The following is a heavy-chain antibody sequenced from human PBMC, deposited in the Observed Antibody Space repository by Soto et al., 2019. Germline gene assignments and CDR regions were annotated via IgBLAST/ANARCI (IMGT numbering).Heavy chain of an antibody. CDR3: ARGINYYDSGDDAFDI. D-gene: IGHD3-10*01. Sequence: QVQLVQSGAEVKKPGASVKVSCKASGYTFTNYDINWVRQATGQGLEWMGWMNPNSGNTGYAQKFQGRVTMTRNTSISTAYMELSSRRSEDTAVYYCARGINYYDSGDDAFDIWGQGTMVTVSS. J-gene: IGHJ3*02. V-gene: IGHV1-8*01. CDR1: GYTFTNYD. CDR2: MNPNSGNT.